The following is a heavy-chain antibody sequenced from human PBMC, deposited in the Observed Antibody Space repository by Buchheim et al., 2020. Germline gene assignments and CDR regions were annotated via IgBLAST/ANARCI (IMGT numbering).Heavy chain of an antibody. CDR3: ARVLADDCSSSISCYELGGFDY. D-gene: IGHD2-2*01. V-gene: IGHV3-30-3*01. Sequence: VQLLESGGGLVQPGGSLRLSCAASGFTFSSYAMHWVRQAPGKGLEWVAVISYDGGNKYYADSVKGRFTISRDNSKNTLYLQMNSLRAEDTAVYYCARVLADDCSSSISCYELGGFDYWGLGTL. J-gene: IGHJ4*02. CDR2: ISYDGGNK. CDR1: GFTFSSYA.